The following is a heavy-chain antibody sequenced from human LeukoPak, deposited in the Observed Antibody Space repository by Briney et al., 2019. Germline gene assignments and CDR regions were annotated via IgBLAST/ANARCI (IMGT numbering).Heavy chain of an antibody. CDR2: ISAYNGHT. CDR3: ARGLPPRMYYDSSGSYSYYFDY. Sequence: GASVKVSCKASGYTFTSYGITWVRQAPGQGLEWMGWISAYNGHTNYPQKLQGRVTMTTDTSTSTAYMELRSLRSDDMTVYYCARGLPPRMYYDSSGSYSYYFDYWGQGTLVTVSS. V-gene: IGHV1-18*03. J-gene: IGHJ4*02. CDR1: GYTFTSYG. D-gene: IGHD3-22*01.